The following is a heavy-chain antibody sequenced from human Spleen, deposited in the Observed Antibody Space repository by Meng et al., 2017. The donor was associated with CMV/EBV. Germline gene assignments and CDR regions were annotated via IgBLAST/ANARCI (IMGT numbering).Heavy chain of an antibody. CDR2: IYHSGIA. CDR3: ARAYCGGACYSGFDY. D-gene: IGHD2-21*01. V-gene: IGHV4-4*02. J-gene: IGHJ4*02. CDR1: GASISDDNW. Sequence: SGASISDDNWWSGVRQPPGKGLEWIGEIYHSGIANYSPSLKSRVTISEDKSNNQFSLKLSSVTAADTAVYYCARAYCGGACYSGFDYWGQGTLVTVSS.